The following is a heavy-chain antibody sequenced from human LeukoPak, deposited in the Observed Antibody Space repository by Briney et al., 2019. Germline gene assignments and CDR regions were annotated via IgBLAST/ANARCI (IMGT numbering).Heavy chain of an antibody. CDR1: GYTFTGYY. Sequence: ASVKVSCKASGYTFTGYYIHWARQAPGQGLEYMGWIIPNSGATNYAQKFQGRVTMTRDTSISTAYLELSRLRSDDTAVYYCARGPSEYFDFIIGYDYWGQGTLVTVSS. CDR3: ARGPSEYFDFIIGYDY. J-gene: IGHJ4*02. V-gene: IGHV1-2*02. D-gene: IGHD3-3*01. CDR2: IIPNSGAT.